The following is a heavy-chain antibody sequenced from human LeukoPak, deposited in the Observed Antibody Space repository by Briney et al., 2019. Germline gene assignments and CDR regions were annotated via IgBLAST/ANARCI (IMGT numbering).Heavy chain of an antibody. CDR2: ISHDGSSQ. J-gene: IGHJ5*02. CDR3: AKPQRDSYGGRCFLRALDL. D-gene: IGHD2-15*01. Sequence: PGRSLRLSCAASGFTFSTYGIHWVRQAPGRGLEWVAIISHDGSSQFFIDSVRGRFTISRDNSKNTVYLQMNSLRPEDTAVYYCAKPQRDSYGGRCFLRALDLWGQGTLVTVSS. CDR1: GFTFSTYG. V-gene: IGHV3-30*18.